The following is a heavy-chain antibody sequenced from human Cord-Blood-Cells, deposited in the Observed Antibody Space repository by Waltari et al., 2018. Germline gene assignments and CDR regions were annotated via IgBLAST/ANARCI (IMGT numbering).Heavy chain of an antibody. V-gene: IGHV3-33*01. D-gene: IGHD6-13*01. CDR3: ARDKLAAAGMDY. J-gene: IGHJ4*02. Sequence: QVQLVESGGGVVQHVRSLILSCAASGFTFSSSGMHWVRQAPGKGLEWVAVIWYDGSNKYYADSVKGRFTISRDNSKNTLYLQMNSLRAEDTAVYYCARDKLAAAGMDYWGQGTLVTVSS. CDR2: IWYDGSNK. CDR1: GFTFSSSG.